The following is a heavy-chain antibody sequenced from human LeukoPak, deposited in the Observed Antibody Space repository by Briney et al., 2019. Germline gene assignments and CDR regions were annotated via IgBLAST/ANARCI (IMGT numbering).Heavy chain of an antibody. CDR2: MYSGGST. J-gene: IGHJ4*02. CDR3: AGSTTVAYY. V-gene: IGHV3-53*01. Sequence: GGSLRLSCAASGFTVSTYYMNWVRQAPGKGLEWVSVMYSGGSTYHAESVKGRFTISRDNSKNTLYPQMNSLRAEDTAMYYCAGSTTVAYYWGQGTLVTVSS. D-gene: IGHD4-23*01. CDR1: GFTVSTYY.